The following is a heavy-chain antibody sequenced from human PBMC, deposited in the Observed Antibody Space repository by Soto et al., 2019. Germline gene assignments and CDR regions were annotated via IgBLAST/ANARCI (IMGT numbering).Heavy chain of an antibody. CDR3: AKDGCSSTSCPSDYYYYYGMDV. Sequence: GGSLRLSCAASGFTFDDYAMHWVRQAPGKGLEWVSLISWDGGSTYYADSVKGRFTISRDNSKNSLYLQMNSLRAEDTALYYCAKDGCSSTSCPSDYYYYYGMDVWGQGTTVTISS. D-gene: IGHD2-2*01. CDR2: ISWDGGST. J-gene: IGHJ6*02. CDR1: GFTFDDYA. V-gene: IGHV3-43D*04.